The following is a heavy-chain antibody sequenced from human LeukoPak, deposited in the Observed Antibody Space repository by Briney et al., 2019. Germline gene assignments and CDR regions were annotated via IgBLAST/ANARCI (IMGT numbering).Heavy chain of an antibody. Sequence: PSETLSLTCTVSGGSINISDYYWGWIRQPPGKGLEWIVFMHYSGSTYYSPSLKSRVTISVDTSKNQFSLMVSSVTAADTAVYYCARRGTIDSGRPWNWGQGTLVTVSS. CDR1: GGSINISDYY. D-gene: IGHD6-25*01. CDR2: MHYSGST. J-gene: IGHJ4*02. V-gene: IGHV4-39*01. CDR3: ARRGTIDSGRPWN.